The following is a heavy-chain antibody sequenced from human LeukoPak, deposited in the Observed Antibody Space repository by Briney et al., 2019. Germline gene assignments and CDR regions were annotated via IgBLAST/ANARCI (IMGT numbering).Heavy chain of an antibody. Sequence: SGGSLRLSCAASGFTFSSYEMNWVRQAPGKGLEWVSYISSSGSTISYADSVKGRFTISRDNAKNSLYLQMNSLRAEDTAVYYCARGGGYSYGYTAFDIWGQGTMVTVSS. J-gene: IGHJ3*02. V-gene: IGHV3-48*03. CDR1: GFTFSSYE. D-gene: IGHD5-18*01. CDR2: ISSSGSTI. CDR3: ARGGGYSYGYTAFDI.